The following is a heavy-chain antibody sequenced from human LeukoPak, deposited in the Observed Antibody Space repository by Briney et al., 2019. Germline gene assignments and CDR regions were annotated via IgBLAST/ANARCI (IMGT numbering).Heavy chain of an antibody. J-gene: IGHJ4*02. CDR3: AKHIGSSGSYNFDY. CDR1: GFTFSSYA. Sequence: GGSLRLSCAASGFTFSSYAMSWVRQAPGKGLEWVSSTIGSGSNTFYADSVKGRFTISRDNSENTLYLQMNSLRAEDTAVYYCAKHIGSSGSYNFDYWGQGTLVTVSS. V-gene: IGHV3-23*01. D-gene: IGHD3-22*01. CDR2: TIGSGSNT.